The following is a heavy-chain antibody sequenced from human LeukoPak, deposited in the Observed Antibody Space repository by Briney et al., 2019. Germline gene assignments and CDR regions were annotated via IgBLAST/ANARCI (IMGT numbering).Heavy chain of an antibody. CDR2: IYPGDSNT. J-gene: IGHJ2*01. Sequence: PGESLKISCKGSGYTFTSYWIGWVRQVPGQGLEWLGIIYPGDSNTRYSPSLQGQVTISADDSINTAYLQWRSLTASDTAIYYCARRKDWYFDLWGPGTLVTVSS. V-gene: IGHV5-51*01. D-gene: IGHD1-14*01. CDR1: GYTFTSYW. CDR3: ARRKDWYFDL.